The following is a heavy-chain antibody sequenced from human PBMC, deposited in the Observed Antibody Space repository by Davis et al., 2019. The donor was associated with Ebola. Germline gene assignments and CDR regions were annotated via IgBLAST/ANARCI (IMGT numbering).Heavy chain of an antibody. J-gene: IGHJ6*02. Sequence: SCKASGYTFTSYAMHWVRQAPGKGLKYVSAISSSGGSTYYADSVKGRFTISRDSSKNTLHLQMSSLRAEDMAVYYCVKGSGSYFNYYGMDVWGQGTTVTVSS. CDR3: VKGSGSYFNYYGMDV. CDR1: GYTFTSYA. CDR2: ISSSGGST. V-gene: IGHV3-64D*06. D-gene: IGHD3-10*01.